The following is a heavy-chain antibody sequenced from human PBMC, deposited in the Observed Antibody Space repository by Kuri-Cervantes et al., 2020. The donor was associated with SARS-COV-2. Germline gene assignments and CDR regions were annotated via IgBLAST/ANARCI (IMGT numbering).Heavy chain of an antibody. D-gene: IGHD2-2*02. V-gene: IGHV3-74*01. J-gene: IGHJ4*02. CDR2: INSDGSST. CDR1: GFTFSSYW. CDR3: ARVPNVVPAAIGGGY. Sequence: GGSLRLSCAASGFTFSSYWMHWVRQAPGKGLVWVSRINSDGSSTSYADSVKGRFTISRDNAKNTLYLQMNSLRAEDTAVYYCARVPNVVPAAIGGGYWGQGTLVTVSS.